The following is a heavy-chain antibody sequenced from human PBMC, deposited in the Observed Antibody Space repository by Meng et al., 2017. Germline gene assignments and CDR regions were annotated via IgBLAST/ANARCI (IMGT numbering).Heavy chain of an antibody. D-gene: IGHD3-10*01. CDR3: AKDSAITPPFDY. V-gene: IGHV3-23*04. Sequence: EVRRGESGGGWVRPGGSLRLSCAASGFTFSSYAMSWVRQAPGKGLEWVSAISGSGGSTYYADSVKGRFTISRDNSKNTLYLQMNSLRAEDTAVYYCAKDSAITPPFDYWGQGTLVTVFS. CDR1: GFTFSSYA. J-gene: IGHJ4*02. CDR2: ISGSGGST.